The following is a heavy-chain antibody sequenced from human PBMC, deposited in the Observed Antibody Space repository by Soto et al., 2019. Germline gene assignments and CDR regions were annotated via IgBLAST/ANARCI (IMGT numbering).Heavy chain of an antibody. V-gene: IGHV1-69*01. CDR3: ARARLYNGDPNIYFFYGLDV. CDR1: GDMFRNSA. D-gene: IGHD1-1*01. Sequence: QVQLVQSGAEVKRPGSSVKVSCKASGDMFRNSAFTWVRQAPGQGLDWMGVIIPLFRKTDVAQKFQGRLTFTADESTSTLYMEVSSLTSEDTAVYYCARARLYNGDPNIYFFYGLDVWGQGTTITVSS. J-gene: IGHJ6*02. CDR2: IIPLFRKT.